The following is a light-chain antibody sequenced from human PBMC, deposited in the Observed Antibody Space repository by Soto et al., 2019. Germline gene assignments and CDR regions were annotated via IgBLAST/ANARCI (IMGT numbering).Light chain of an antibody. CDR3: KSYDGSNTYV. CDR2: EVV. V-gene: IGLV2-8*01. J-gene: IGLJ1*01. CDR1: KNDVGFYDF. Sequence: QSALTQPPSASGSPGQSVTISCTGTKNDVGFYDFVSWYQHHPGKAPRLIIYEVVQRPSGVPDRFSGSKSGKTASLTVSGLQAADEADYFCKSYDGSNTYVFGSGTKVTVL.